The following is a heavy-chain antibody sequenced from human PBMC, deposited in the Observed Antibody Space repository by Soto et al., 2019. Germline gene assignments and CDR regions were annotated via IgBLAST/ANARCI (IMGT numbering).Heavy chain of an antibody. CDR1: GGSISSYY. J-gene: IGHJ6*02. Sequence: PSETLSLTCTVSGGSISSYYWSWIRQPPGKGLEWIGYIYYSGSTNYNPSLKSRVTISVDTSKNQFSLKLSSVTAADTAVYYCARYSYGSHYYYGMDVWGQGTTVTVS. CDR2: IYYSGST. CDR3: ARYSYGSHYYYGMDV. V-gene: IGHV4-59*01. D-gene: IGHD5-18*01.